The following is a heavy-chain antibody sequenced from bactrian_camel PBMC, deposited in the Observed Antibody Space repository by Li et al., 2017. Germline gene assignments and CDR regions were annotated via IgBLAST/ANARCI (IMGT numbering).Heavy chain of an antibody. D-gene: IGHD2*01. J-gene: IGHJ4*01. Sequence: QVQLVESGGGSVQAGGSLKLSCTISVSAYNKLCMAWFRQTPGKEREGVAAVESDGKISYADSVKGRFTISLDKAKNTMYLEMNNLKVEDTAMYVCAAGVGNGYCRRGLVSPWSEYNFRGQGTQVTVS. CDR2: VESDGKI. CDR3: AAGVGNGYCRRGLVSPWSEYNF. V-gene: IGHV3S26*01. CDR1: VSAYNKLC.